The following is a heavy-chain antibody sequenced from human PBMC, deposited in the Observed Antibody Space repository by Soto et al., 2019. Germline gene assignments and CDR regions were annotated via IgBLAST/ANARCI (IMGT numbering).Heavy chain of an antibody. CDR3: ARQGFGPLHGLVDV. D-gene: IGHD3-10*01. CDR1: GGSISSYY. J-gene: IGHJ6*02. CDR2: VHHSWGS. V-gene: IGHV4-59*08. Sequence: QVQLQESGPGLVKPSETLSLSCTVSGGSISSYYWRWFRQSPGKRMEWIGYVHHSWGSSYNLSLQSRDAKSPDSSKRQCPLKVTSVTASDTAVYYCARQGFGPLHGLVDVWGQGTTVTVSS.